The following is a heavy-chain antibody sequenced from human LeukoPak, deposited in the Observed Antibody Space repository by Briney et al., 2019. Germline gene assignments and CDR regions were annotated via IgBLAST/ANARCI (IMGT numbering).Heavy chain of an antibody. CDR3: AREALWFGELFGYYYYYGMDV. CDR1: GFTFSSYW. Sequence: GGSLRLSCAASGFTFSSYWMHWVRQAPGKGLVWVSHINSDGSRTNFADSVKGRFTISRDNAKNSLYLQMNSLRAEDTAVYYCAREALWFGELFGYYYYYGMDVWGQGTTVTVSS. J-gene: IGHJ6*02. D-gene: IGHD3-10*01. CDR2: INSDGSRT. V-gene: IGHV3-74*01.